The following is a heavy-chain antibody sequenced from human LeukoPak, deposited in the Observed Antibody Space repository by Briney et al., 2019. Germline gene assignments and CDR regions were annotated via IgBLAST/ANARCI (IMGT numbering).Heavy chain of an antibody. Sequence: PETLSLTCTVSGGSISSYYWSWIRQPPGKGLEWIGYIYYSGSTNYNPSLKSRVTISVDTSKNQFSLKPSSVTAADTAVYYCASSFAYYDFWSGLTNYYGVDVWGQGTTVTVSS. CDR3: ASSFAYYDFWSGLTNYYGVDV. CDR1: GGSISSYY. D-gene: IGHD3-3*01. J-gene: IGHJ6*02. V-gene: IGHV4-59*08. CDR2: IYYSGST.